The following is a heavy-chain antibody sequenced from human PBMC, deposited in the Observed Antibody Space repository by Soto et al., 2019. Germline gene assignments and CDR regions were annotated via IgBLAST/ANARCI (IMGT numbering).Heavy chain of an antibody. Sequence: EVQLVQSGAEVKKPGESLQISCKGSGYRFTTYWIGWLRQMPGKGLEWMGIIYPGDSDTRYGPSIQGQVTTSADKSITIAHLQWSSLKASDTAMYYCARVGYSSSAPYYFDYWGQGTLGPGSS. CDR3: ARVGYSSSAPYYFDY. CDR1: GYRFTTYW. D-gene: IGHD6-6*01. CDR2: IYPGDSDT. V-gene: IGHV5-51*03. J-gene: IGHJ4*02.